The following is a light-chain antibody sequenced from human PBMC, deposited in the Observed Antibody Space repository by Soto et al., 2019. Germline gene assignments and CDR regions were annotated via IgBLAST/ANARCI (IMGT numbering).Light chain of an antibody. CDR1: SSNIGIKT. CDR3: AAWDDSLNGWV. CDR2: CNN. V-gene: IGLV1-44*01. Sequence: QPVLTQPPSASGTPGQRVTIPCSGSSSNIGIKTVNWYQQLPGTAPKLLIYCNNQRPSGVPDRFSGSKSGTSASLAISGLQSEDEADYYCAAWDDSLNGWVFGGGTNLTVL. J-gene: IGLJ3*02.